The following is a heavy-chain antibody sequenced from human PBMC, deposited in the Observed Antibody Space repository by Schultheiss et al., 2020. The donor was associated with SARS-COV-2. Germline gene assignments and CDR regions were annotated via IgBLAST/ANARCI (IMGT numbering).Heavy chain of an antibody. D-gene: IGHD2-2*01. CDR2: ISGSGGST. Sequence: GGSLRLSCAASGFTFSSYAMSWVRQAPGKGLEWVSAISGSGGSTYYADSVKGRFTISRDNSKNTLYLQMNSLRAKDTAVYYCAKDNSGYCSSTSCPYYYYYYMDVWGKGTTVTVSS. J-gene: IGHJ6*03. CDR3: AKDNSGYCSSTSCPYYYYYYMDV. V-gene: IGHV3-23*01. CDR1: GFTFSSYA.